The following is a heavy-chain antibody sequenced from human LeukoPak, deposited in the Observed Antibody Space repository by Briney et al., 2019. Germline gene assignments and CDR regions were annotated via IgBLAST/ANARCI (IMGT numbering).Heavy chain of an antibody. Sequence: PGGSLRLSCAASGFTFSSYSMNWVRQAPGKGLEWVSYISSSSSTIYYADSVKGRFTISRDNAKNSLYLQMNILRAEDTAVYYCARDGSYEPFDYWGQGTLVTVSS. CDR2: ISSSSSTI. J-gene: IGHJ4*02. CDR3: ARDGSYEPFDY. V-gene: IGHV3-48*01. D-gene: IGHD1-26*01. CDR1: GFTFSSYS.